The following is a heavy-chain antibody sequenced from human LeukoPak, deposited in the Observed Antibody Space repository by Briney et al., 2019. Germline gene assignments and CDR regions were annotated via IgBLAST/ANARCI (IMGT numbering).Heavy chain of an antibody. CDR2: IYYSGST. J-gene: IGHJ5*02. V-gene: IGHV4-59*11. CDR1: GGSISSHY. D-gene: IGHD3-10*01. CDR3: ARRTPEFGELGHWFDP. Sequence: PSETLSLTCTVSGGSISSHYWSWIRQPPGKGLEWIGYIYYSGSTNCNPSLKSRVTISVDTSKNQFSLKLSSVTAADTAVYYCARRTPEFGELGHWFDPWGQGTLVTVSS.